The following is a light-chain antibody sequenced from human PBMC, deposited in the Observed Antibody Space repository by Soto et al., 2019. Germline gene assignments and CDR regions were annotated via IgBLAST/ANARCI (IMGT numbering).Light chain of an antibody. V-gene: IGKV1-33*01. CDR2: GAG. J-gene: IGKJ5*01. Sequence: DIQMTHSPSSLSASVGDRVTITCQSSQNINNYLNWYQQKAERAPKHLIYGAGNLEAGVPSRFRGSGSVTDFTFTISRLQPEDIATYYCQQYENLPSFGQGTRLEIK. CDR1: QNINNY. CDR3: QQYENLPS.